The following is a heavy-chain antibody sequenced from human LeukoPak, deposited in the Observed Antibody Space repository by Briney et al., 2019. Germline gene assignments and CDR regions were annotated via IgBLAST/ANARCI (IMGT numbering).Heavy chain of an antibody. CDR1: GFTFSGFS. D-gene: IGHD3-10*01. J-gene: IGHJ4*02. CDR2: IKQDGSER. V-gene: IGHV3-7*01. Sequence: GGSLRLSCAASGFTFSGFSMSWVRQSPTKGLEWVANIKQDGSERYYVDSVEGRFTISRDNAKNSLSLQMNNLRVEDTAVYYCARAGSHWHYVYWGQGTVVTVSS. CDR3: ARAGSHWHYVY.